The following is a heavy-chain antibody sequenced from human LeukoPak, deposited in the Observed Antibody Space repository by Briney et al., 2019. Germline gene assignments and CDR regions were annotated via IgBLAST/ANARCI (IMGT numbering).Heavy chain of an antibody. D-gene: IGHD3-10*01. CDR3: AKGPSGSVAFYI. V-gene: IGHV6-1*01. Sequence: SQTPSLTCAISGGSVSSNSAAWNWIRQSPWTGLEWLGSTYYRAKWYNEYAVSVKRPIPHNPDTSKTQISLQQNPVPREDTAVYYCAKGPSGSVAFYIWGRGTMVTVST. CDR2: TYYRAKWYN. CDR1: GGSVSSNSAA. J-gene: IGHJ3*02.